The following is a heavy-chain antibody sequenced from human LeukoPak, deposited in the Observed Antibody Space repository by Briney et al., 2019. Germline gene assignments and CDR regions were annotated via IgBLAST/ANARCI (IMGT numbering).Heavy chain of an antibody. J-gene: IGHJ5*01. Sequence: GGSLRLSCAASGFTFNIYAMSWVRQAPGKGLEWVSSITSSGDATFHADSVKDRFTTSRDNSKSTLYLQMSRLRVEDTAVYYCAKDRPNYHESNGHYYRLNGDSWGQGTLVTVSS. CDR1: GFTFNIYA. D-gene: IGHD3-22*01. V-gene: IGHV3-23*01. CDR2: ITSSGDAT. CDR3: AKDRPNYHESNGHYYRLNGDS.